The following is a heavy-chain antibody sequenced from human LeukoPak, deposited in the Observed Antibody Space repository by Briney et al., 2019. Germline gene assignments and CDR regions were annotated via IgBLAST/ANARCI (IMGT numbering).Heavy chain of an antibody. V-gene: IGHV3-30*02. CDR1: GFTFSSYG. J-gene: IGHJ4*02. CDR3: TTSPPRATVTTD. CDR2: IRYDGSNK. Sequence: GGSLRLSCAASGFTFSSYGMHWVRQAPGKGLEWVAFIRYDGSNKYYADSVKGRFTISRDNSKNTLYLQMNSLKTEDTAVYYCTTSPPRATVTTDWGQGTLVTVSS. D-gene: IGHD4-17*01.